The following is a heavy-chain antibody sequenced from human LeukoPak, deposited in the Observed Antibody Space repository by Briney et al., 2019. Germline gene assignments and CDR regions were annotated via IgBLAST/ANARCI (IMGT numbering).Heavy chain of an antibody. V-gene: IGHV3-48*01. CDR2: ISSSGSII. Sequence: GGSLRLSCAASGFTFSSFSMNWVRQAPGKGLEWVSYISSSGSIIYYADSMKGRFTISRDNVKNSLYLQMNSLRAEDTAVYYCAELGITMIGGVWGKGTTVTISS. D-gene: IGHD3-10*02. J-gene: IGHJ6*04. CDR1: GFTFSSFS. CDR3: AELGITMIGGV.